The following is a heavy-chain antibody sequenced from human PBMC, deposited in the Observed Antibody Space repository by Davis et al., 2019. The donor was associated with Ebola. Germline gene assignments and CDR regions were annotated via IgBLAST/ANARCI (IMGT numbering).Heavy chain of an antibody. D-gene: IGHD3-10*01. CDR2: INHSGST. CDR3: ARIRVQGVIIRGYFDY. V-gene: IGHV4-34*01. Sequence: PSETLSLTCAVYGGSFSGYYWSWIRQPPGKGLEWIGEINHSGSTNYNPSLKSRVTISVDTSKNQFSLKLSSVTAADTAVYYCARIRVQGVIIRGYFDYWGQGTLVTVSS. CDR1: GGSFSGYY. J-gene: IGHJ4*02.